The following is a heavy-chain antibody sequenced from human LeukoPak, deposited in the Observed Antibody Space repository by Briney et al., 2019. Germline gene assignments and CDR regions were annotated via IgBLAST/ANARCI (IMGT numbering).Heavy chain of an antibody. J-gene: IGHJ5*02. CDR1: GGSFSGYY. Sequence: PSETLSLTCAVYGGSFSGYYWSWIRQPPGKGLEWIGEINHSGSTNYNPSLKSRVTISVDTSKNQFSLKLSSVTAADTAVYYCARDPGAVPGPSYNWFDPWGQGTLVTVSS. CDR3: ARDPGAVPGPSYNWFDP. D-gene: IGHD6-19*01. CDR2: INHSGST. V-gene: IGHV4-34*01.